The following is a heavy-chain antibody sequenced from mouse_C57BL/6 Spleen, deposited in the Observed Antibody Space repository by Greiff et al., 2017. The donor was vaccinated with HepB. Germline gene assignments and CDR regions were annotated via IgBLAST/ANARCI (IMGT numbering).Heavy chain of an antibody. CDR3: AKSYAYYAMDY. CDR2: ISSGSSTI. V-gene: IGHV5-17*01. Sequence: EVHLVESGGGLVKPGGSLKLSCAASGFTFSDYGMHWVRQAPEKGLEWVAYISSGSSTIYYADTVKGRITISRDNAKNTLFLQMTSLRSEDTAMYYCAKSYAYYAMDYWGQGTSVTVSS. CDR1: GFTFSDYG. D-gene: IGHD6-5*01. J-gene: IGHJ4*01.